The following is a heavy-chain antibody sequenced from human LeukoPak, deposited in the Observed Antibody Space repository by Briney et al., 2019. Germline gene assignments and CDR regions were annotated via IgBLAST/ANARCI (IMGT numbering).Heavy chain of an antibody. CDR1: GFTFTTYS. CDR2: IRGSGGST. D-gene: IGHD3-22*01. J-gene: IGHJ4*02. Sequence: PGGSLRLSCAASGFTFTTYSMSWVRQAPGKGLESVSAIRGSGGSTYYADSVKGRFTISRDGSKSTLYLQMNSLRAEDTAVYHCVTFYYDSSGSYVHYWGQGTLVTVSS. CDR3: VTFYYDSSGSYVHY. V-gene: IGHV3-23*01.